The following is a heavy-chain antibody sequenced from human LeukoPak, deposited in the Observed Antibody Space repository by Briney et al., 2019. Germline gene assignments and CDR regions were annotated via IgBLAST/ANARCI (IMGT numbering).Heavy chain of an antibody. J-gene: IGHJ4*02. V-gene: IGHV4-38-2*01. Sequence: SETLSLTCAVSGYSISSGYYWGWIRQPPGKGLEWIGSIYHSGSTYYNPSLKSRVTISVDTSKNQFSLKLSSVTAADTAVYYCARPPRIGRSGYYWYWGQGTLVTVSS. CDR3: ARPPRIGRSGYYWY. CDR1: GYSISSGYY. CDR2: IYHSGST. D-gene: IGHD3-3*01.